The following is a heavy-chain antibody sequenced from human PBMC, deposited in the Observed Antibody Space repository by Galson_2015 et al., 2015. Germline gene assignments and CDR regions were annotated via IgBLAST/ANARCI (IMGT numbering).Heavy chain of an antibody. V-gene: IGHV3-48*02. Sequence: SLRLSCAASGFSFRTYSMNWVRQAPGKGLEWLSFINPGSTTIYYADSVKGRFTVSRDNAKNSLYLQINSLRDDDTAVYYCARDFGLGFCSDPSCRYFDYWGEGTLVTVSS. CDR3: ARDFGLGFCSDPSCRYFDY. D-gene: IGHD2-15*01. CDR2: INPGSTTI. J-gene: IGHJ4*02. CDR1: GFSFRTYS.